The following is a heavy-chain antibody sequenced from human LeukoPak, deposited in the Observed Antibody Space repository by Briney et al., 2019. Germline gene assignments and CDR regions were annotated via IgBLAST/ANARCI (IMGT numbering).Heavy chain of an antibody. D-gene: IGHD2-21*02. V-gene: IGHV3-23*01. CDR3: AKRDLAYCGGDCPADPFDY. CDR2: ISGSGGST. J-gene: IGHJ4*02. CDR1: GFTFSSYA. Sequence: GGSLRLSCAASGFTFSSYAMSWVRQAPGKGLEWVSAISGSGGSTYYADSVKGRFTISRDNSKNTLYLQMNSLRAEDTAVYYCAKRDLAYCGGDCPADPFDYWGQETLVTVSS.